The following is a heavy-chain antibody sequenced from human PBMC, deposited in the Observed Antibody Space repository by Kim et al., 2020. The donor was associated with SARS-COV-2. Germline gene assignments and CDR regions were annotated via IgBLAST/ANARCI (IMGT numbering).Heavy chain of an antibody. CDR2: IWYDGSNK. CDR3: AKDRGWITGTTGSFDY. CDR1: GFTFSSYA. Sequence: GGSLRLSCAASGFTFSSYAMHWVRQAPGKGLEWVAVIWYDGSNKYYADSVKGRFTISRDNSKNTLYLQMNSLRAEDTAVYYCAKDRGWITGTTGSFDYWGQGTLVTASS. D-gene: IGHD1-7*01. V-gene: IGHV3-33*06. J-gene: IGHJ4*02.